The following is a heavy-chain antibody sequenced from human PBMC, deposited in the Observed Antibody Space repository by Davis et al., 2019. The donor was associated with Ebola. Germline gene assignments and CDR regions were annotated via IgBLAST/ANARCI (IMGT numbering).Heavy chain of an antibody. CDR2: IIPIFGTA. Sequence: PGGSLRLSCAASGFTFSSYAISWVRQAPGQGLEWMGGIIPIFGTANYAQKFQGRVTITADESTSTAYMELSSLRSEDTAVYYCARDREYDFWSANIPYGMDVWGKGTTVTVSS. V-gene: IGHV1-69*01. CDR1: GFTFSSYA. CDR3: ARDREYDFWSANIPYGMDV. J-gene: IGHJ6*04. D-gene: IGHD3-3*01.